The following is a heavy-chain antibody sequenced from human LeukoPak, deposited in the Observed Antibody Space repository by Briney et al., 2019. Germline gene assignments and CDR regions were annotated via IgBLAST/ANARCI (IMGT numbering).Heavy chain of an antibody. CDR2: INSDGSST. D-gene: IGHD6-19*01. CDR1: GFTFSSYW. Sequence: GGSLRLSCAASGFTFSSYWMHWVRQGPGKGLVWISRINSDGSSTNYADSVKGRFTISRDNAKNTLYLQMNSLRAEDTAVYYCARSQWLEAWFDPWGQGTLVTVSS. J-gene: IGHJ5*02. CDR3: ARSQWLEAWFDP. V-gene: IGHV3-74*01.